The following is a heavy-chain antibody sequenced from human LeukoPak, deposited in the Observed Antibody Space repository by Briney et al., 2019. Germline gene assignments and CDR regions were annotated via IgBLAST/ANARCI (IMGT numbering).Heavy chain of an antibody. CDR2: ISWNSGSI. V-gene: IGHV3-9*01. Sequence: GRSLRLSCAASGFTFDDYAMHWVRQAPGKGLEWVSGISWNSGSIGYADSVKGRFTISRDNAKNSLYLQMNSLRAEDTALYYCAKDNNYDSCGYSDYWGQGTLVTVSS. CDR1: GFTFDDYA. D-gene: IGHD3-22*01. CDR3: AKDNNYDSCGYSDY. J-gene: IGHJ4*02.